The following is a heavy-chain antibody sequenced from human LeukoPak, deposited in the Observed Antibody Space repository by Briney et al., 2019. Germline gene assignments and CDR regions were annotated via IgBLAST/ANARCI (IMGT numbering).Heavy chain of an antibody. CDR1: GYTFTNYG. Sequence: ASVKVSCKASGYTFTNYGISWVRQAPGQGLEWMGWISAYNGNTNYAQKLQGRVTMTTDTSTSTAYVELRSLRSDDTAVYYCARGSTWIQPSDFDYWGQGTLVTVSS. J-gene: IGHJ4*02. V-gene: IGHV1-18*04. CDR3: ARGSTWIQPSDFDY. CDR2: ISAYNGNT. D-gene: IGHD5-18*01.